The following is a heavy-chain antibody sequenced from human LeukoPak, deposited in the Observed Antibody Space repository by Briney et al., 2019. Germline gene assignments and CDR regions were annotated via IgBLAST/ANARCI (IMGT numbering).Heavy chain of an antibody. CDR3: ARGSPPRRNYDSRGYYSYYFDY. J-gene: IGHJ4*02. CDR2: ISAYNGNT. CDR1: GYTLINYG. D-gene: IGHD3-22*01. V-gene: IGHV1-18*01. Sequence: ASVKVSCKASGYTLINYGISWVRQAPGQGLEWMGWISAYNGNTHYAQKLQGRVTMTTDTSTSTVYMELRSLRSDDTAVYYCARGSPPRRNYDSRGYYSYYFDYWGQGTLVTVSS.